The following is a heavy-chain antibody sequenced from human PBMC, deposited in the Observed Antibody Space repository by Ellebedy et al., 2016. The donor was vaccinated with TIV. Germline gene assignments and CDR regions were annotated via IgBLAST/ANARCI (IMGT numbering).Heavy chain of an antibody. CDR1: GFTFSSYG. V-gene: IGHV3-30*02. CDR3: AKEAFYIAAAGGDYFDY. J-gene: IGHJ4*02. Sequence: GESLKISXAASGFTFSSYGMHWVRQAPGKGLEWVAVIWYDGSNKYYADSVKGRFTISRDNSKNTLYLQMNSLRAEDTAVYYCAKEAFYIAAAGGDYFDYWGQGTLVTVSS. CDR2: IWYDGSNK. D-gene: IGHD6-13*01.